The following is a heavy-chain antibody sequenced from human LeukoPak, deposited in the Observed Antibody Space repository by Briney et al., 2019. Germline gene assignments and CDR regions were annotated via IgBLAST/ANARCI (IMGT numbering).Heavy chain of an antibody. J-gene: IGHJ4*02. CDR3: LRGDRRDY. Sequence: GGSLRLPCEASGFTFNTYSMNWARQAPGKGLEWVSSIDSSGGYMFYADSVKGRFIISRDNAKDSLYLQMNSLRVEDTAVYYCLRGDRRDYWGQGTLVTVSS. CDR2: IDSSGGYM. CDR1: GFTFNTYS. V-gene: IGHV3-21*06.